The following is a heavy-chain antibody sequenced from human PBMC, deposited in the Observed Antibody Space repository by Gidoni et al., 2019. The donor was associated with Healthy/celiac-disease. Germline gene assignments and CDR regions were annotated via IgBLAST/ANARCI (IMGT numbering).Heavy chain of an antibody. V-gene: IGHV2-5*01. Sequence: QITLKESGPTLVKPTQTLTLTCTFSGCSLSTSGVGVGWIRQPPGKALEWLALIYWNDDKRYSPSLKSRLTITKDTSKNQVVLTMTNMDPVDTATYYCARVYYYDSSGYSEYFQHWGQGTLVTVSS. CDR3: ARVYYYDSSGYSEYFQH. D-gene: IGHD3-22*01. J-gene: IGHJ1*01. CDR1: GCSLSTSGVG. CDR2: IYWNDDK.